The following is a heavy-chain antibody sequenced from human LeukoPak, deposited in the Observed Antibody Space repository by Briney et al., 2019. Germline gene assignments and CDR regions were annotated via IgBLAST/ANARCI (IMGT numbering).Heavy chain of an antibody. J-gene: IGHJ6*02. CDR1: GYNFANYW. CDR2: IDPSDSYT. D-gene: IGHD1-1*01. V-gene: IGHV5-10-1*01. Sequence: GESLRISCKGSGYNFANYWISWVRQLPGKGLEWMGRIDPSDSYTRYSPPFQGHVTISTDKSSNTAYLQWSSLKASGTAMYFCARQDWNAPDYYNGLGVWGQGTTVTVSS. CDR3: ARQDWNAPDYYNGLGV.